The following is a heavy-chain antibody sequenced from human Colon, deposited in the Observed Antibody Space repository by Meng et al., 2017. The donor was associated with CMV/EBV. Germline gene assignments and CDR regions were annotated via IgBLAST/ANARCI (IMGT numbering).Heavy chain of an antibody. CDR1: GYTFTDYI. CDR3: AKDWSGGSCFDY. D-gene: IGHD2-15*01. Sequence: CNASGYTFTDYIIHVVRQAPGQGLEWMGRINPKSGDTRYAHNFQGRATLTRDTSITTAYMELTGLTSNDTAIYYCAKDWSGGSCFDYWGQGTLVTVSS. CDR2: INPKSGDT. J-gene: IGHJ4*02. V-gene: IGHV1-2*06.